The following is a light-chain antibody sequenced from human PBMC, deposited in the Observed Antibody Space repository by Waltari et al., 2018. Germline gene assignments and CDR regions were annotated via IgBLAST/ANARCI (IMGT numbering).Light chain of an antibody. CDR2: DAS. Sequence: EIVLTQSPATLSLSPGDTATLSCRASQSVGSYLAWYQQKPGQPPRLLFYDASNRATGVPARFRGSGSGTEFTLTISSLEAEDFAVYYCQQRSNWTPHTFGQGARLEIK. J-gene: IGKJ2*01. CDR3: QQRSNWTPHT. V-gene: IGKV3-11*01. CDR1: QSVGSY.